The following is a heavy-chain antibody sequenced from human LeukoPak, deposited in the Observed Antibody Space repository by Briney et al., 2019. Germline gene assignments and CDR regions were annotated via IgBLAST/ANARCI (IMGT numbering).Heavy chain of an antibody. D-gene: IGHD6-19*01. CDR3: ATDSSGWRTDAFDI. Sequence: GASVKVSCKASRYTFTGYYMHWVRQAPGQGLEWMGWINPNSGGTNYAQKFQGRVTMTRDTSISTAYMELSRLRSDDTAVYYCATDSSGWRTDAFDIWGQGTMVTVSS. CDR2: INPNSGGT. J-gene: IGHJ3*02. CDR1: RYTFTGYY. V-gene: IGHV1-2*02.